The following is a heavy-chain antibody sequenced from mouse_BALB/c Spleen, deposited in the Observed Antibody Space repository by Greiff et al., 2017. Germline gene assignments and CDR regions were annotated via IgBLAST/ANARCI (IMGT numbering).Heavy chain of an antibody. V-gene: IGHV1-67*01. CDR1: GYTFTDYA. CDR2: ISTYSGNT. J-gene: IGHJ2*01. CDR3: ARETYDGYYPY. D-gene: IGHD2-3*01. Sequence: VKVVESGPELVRPGVSVKISCKGSGYTFTDYAMHWVKQSHAKSLEWIGVISTYSGNTNYNQKFKGKATMTVDKSSSTAYMELARLTSEDSAIYYCARETYDGYYPYWGQGTTLTVSS.